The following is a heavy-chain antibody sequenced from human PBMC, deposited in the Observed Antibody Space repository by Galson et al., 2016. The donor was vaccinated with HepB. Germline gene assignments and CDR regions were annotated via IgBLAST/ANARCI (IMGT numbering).Heavy chain of an antibody. Sequence: ETLSLTCTVSGGSINNSPYYWGWIRQPPGKGLEWIGTIYYSGTTFYNPSLNSQVTISVDTSKNEFSLRLRSVTATDTAVYYCARQGRDDFLSGYYRYAMDVWGKGTTITVSS. CDR2: IYYSGTT. D-gene: IGHD3-3*01. J-gene: IGHJ6*04. CDR3: ARQGRDDFLSGYYRYAMDV. V-gene: IGHV4-39*01. CDR1: GGSINNSPYY.